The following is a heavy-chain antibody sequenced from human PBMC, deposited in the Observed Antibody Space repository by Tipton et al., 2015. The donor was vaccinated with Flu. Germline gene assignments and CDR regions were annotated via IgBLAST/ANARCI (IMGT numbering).Heavy chain of an antibody. CDR2: ISYDGSNE. D-gene: IGHD3-10*01. CDR1: GFTFNIYG. J-gene: IGHJ5*02. Sequence: QLVQSGGGVVQPGRSLRLSCAASGFTFNIYGMHWVRQAPGKGLDWVAGISYDGSNEYFADSVKGRFTISRDNSKSTLYLQMNSLRLDDTAVYYCAKDPTPFGDLLVGNWFDPWGQGTLVTVSS. CDR3: AKDPTPFGDLLVGNWFDP. V-gene: IGHV3-30*18.